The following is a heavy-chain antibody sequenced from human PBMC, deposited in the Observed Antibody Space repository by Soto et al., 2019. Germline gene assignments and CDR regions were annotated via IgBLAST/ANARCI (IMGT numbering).Heavy chain of an antibody. V-gene: IGHV3-30*03. CDR1: GFTFSSYG. J-gene: IGHJ4*02. CDR2: MSYDGSNK. CDR3: ARDPLCSGGSCYYFDY. D-gene: IGHD2-15*01. Sequence: QVQLVESGGGVVQPGRSLRLSCAASGFTFSSYGMHWVRQAPGKGLEWVAVMSYDGSNKYYADSVKGRFTISRDNSKNTLYLQMNSLRAEDTAVYYCARDPLCSGGSCYYFDYWGQGTLVTVSS.